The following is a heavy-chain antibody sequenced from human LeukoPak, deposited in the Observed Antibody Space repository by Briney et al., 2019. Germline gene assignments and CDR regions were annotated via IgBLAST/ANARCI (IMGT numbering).Heavy chain of an antibody. CDR1: GASVRSGSYY. CDR2: IYHTGST. Sequence: SETLSLTCTVSGASVRSGSYYWTWTRQPPGEGLEWIGDIYHTGSTNYNPSLKSRVTFSLDKSKNHFALKLTSVTVADTAIYYCASYDYVWGSLDFWGQGTLVPVSS. V-gene: IGHV4-61*01. D-gene: IGHD3-16*01. CDR3: ASYDYVWGSLDF. J-gene: IGHJ4*02.